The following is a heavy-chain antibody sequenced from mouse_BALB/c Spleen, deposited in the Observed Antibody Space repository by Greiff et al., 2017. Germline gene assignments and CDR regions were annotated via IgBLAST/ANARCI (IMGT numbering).Heavy chain of an antibody. Sequence: EVQLQESGPGLVKPSQSLSLTCTVTGYSITSDYAWNWIRQFPGNKLEWMGYISYSGSTSYNPSLKSRISITRDTSKNQFFLQLNSVTTEDTATYYCARKDYRYDGAFAYWGQGTLVTVSA. CDR3: ARKDYRYDGAFAY. D-gene: IGHD2-14*01. CDR2: ISYSGST. J-gene: IGHJ3*01. V-gene: IGHV3-2*02. CDR1: GYSITSDYA.